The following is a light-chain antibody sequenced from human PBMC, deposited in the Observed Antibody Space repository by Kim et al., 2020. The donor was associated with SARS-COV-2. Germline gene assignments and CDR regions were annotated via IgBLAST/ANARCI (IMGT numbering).Light chain of an antibody. CDR2: GAS. J-gene: IGKJ1*01. CDR3: QQYDSIPPT. CDR1: QSLSRNY. V-gene: IGKV3-20*01. Sequence: EIVLTQSPGTLSLSPGERATLSCRASQSLSRNYLAWYQQKSGQALKLLIYGASNRATSIPDRFSGSGSGTDFTLSITRLEPEDFAVYFCQQYDSIPPTFGQGTKVDIK.